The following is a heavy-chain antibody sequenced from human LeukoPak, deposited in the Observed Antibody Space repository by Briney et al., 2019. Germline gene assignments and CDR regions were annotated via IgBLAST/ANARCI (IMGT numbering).Heavy chain of an antibody. CDR1: GFIFSNAW. CDR2: IKSKTEGGTT. D-gene: IGHD5-12*01. CDR3: TTTYIVASTRKFADY. J-gene: IGHJ4*02. V-gene: IGHV3-15*01. Sequence: GGSLRLSCAASGFIFSNAWMNWVRQAPGKGLEWVGRIKSKTEGGTTDYAAPVRGRFTISRDDSQNTVDLQISSLTAEDTAMYFCTTTYIVASTRKFADYWGQGTLVVVSS.